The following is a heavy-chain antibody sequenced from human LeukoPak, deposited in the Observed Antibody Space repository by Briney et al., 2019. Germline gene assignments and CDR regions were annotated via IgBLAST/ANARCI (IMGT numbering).Heavy chain of an antibody. J-gene: IGHJ6*03. CDR1: GFTFSSYG. CDR3: AKIGYSGSGVGYYMDV. CDR2: IRYDGSNK. V-gene: IGHV3-30*02. Sequence: GGSLRLSCAASGFTFSSYGFHWVRQAPGKGLEWVAFIRYDGSNKYYADSVKGRFTISRDNSKNTLYLQMNSLRVEDTAVYYCAKIGYSGSGVGYYMDVWGKGTTVTISS. D-gene: IGHD3-10*01.